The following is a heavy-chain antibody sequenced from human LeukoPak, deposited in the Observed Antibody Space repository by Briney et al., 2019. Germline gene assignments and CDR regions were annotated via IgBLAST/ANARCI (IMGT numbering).Heavy chain of an antibody. CDR3: ARGRRYFDY. Sequence: SETLSLTCTVSGVSINIYYWSWIRQPPGKGLEWIGYISYSGGTDYTPSLKSRVTISLDPSKNQFSLNLSSVTAADTAVYYCARGRRYFDYWGQGTLVTVSS. V-gene: IGHV4-59*01. J-gene: IGHJ4*02. CDR2: ISYSGGT. CDR1: GVSINIYY.